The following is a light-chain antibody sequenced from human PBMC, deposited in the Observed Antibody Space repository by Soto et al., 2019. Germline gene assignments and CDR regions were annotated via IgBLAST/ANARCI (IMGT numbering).Light chain of an antibody. CDR3: SSYTSSSTLYV. J-gene: IGLJ1*01. V-gene: IGLV2-14*03. CDR2: YFS. CDR1: SSDVGGYNY. Sequence: QSVLTQPASVSGFPGQSITISCTGTSSDVGGYNYVSWYQQHPGKAPKLMIYYFSNRPSGDSNRFSGSKSGNTASLTISGLQAEDEADYYCSSYTSSSTLYVFGTGTKLTVL.